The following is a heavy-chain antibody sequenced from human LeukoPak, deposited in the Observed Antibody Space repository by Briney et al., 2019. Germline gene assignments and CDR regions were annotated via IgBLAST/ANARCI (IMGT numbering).Heavy chain of an antibody. J-gene: IGHJ4*02. CDR2: IYSGGST. CDR1: GFTVSSNY. CDR3: AREGVAAAGTFDY. Sequence: GGSLRLSCAASGFTVSSNYMSWVRQAPGKGLEWVSVIYSGGSTYYADSVKGRFTISRDNSKYTLYLQMNSLRAEDTAVYYCAREGVAAAGTFDYWGQGTLVTVSS. D-gene: IGHD6-13*01. V-gene: IGHV3-53*01.